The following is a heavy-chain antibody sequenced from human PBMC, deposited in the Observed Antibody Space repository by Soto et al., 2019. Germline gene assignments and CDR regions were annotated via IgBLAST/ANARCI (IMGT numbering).Heavy chain of an antibody. V-gene: IGHV3-15*01. CDR1: GFTFSNAW. Sequence: EVQLVESGGGLVKPGGSLRLSCAASGFTFSNAWMSWVRQAPGKGLEWVGRIKSKTDGGTTDYAAPVKGRFTISRDDSKNTLYLQMNSLKTEDTAVYYCTTEYWNYDGSGSYYTWFDPWGQGTLVTVSS. CDR3: TTEYWNYDGSGSYYTWFDP. CDR2: IKSKTDGGTT. D-gene: IGHD3-10*01. J-gene: IGHJ5*02.